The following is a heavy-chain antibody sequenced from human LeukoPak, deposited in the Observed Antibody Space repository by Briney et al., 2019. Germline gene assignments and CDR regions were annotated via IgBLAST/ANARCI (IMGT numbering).Heavy chain of an antibody. J-gene: IGHJ4*02. Sequence: ASVKVSCKVSGYTLTELSMHWVRQAPGKGLEWMGGFDPEDGETIYAQKFQGRVTMTEDTSTDTAYMELSSLRPEDTAVYYCATVCRDSCKVFPPGYSSGWGDYWGQGTLVTVSS. CDR1: GYTLTELS. V-gene: IGHV1-24*01. CDR3: ATVCRDSCKVFPPGYSSGWGDY. D-gene: IGHD6-19*01. CDR2: FDPEDGET.